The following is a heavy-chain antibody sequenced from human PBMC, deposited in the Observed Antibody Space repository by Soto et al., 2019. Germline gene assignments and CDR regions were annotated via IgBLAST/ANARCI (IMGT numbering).Heavy chain of an antibody. CDR2: IYYSGST. Sequence: SETLSLTCTVSGGSISSGGYYWSWIRQHPGKGLEWIGYIYYSGSTYYNPSLKSRVTISVDTSKNQFSLKLSSVTAADTAVYYCARVQVVPAATDLHYYYYGMDVWGQGTTVTVSS. V-gene: IGHV4-31*03. CDR1: GGSISSGGYY. J-gene: IGHJ6*02. D-gene: IGHD2-2*01. CDR3: ARVQVVPAATDLHYYYYGMDV.